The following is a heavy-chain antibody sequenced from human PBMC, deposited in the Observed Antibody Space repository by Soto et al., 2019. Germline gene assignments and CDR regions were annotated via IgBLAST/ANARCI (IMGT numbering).Heavy chain of an antibody. D-gene: IGHD4-17*01. CDR3: ARDRDSHGDYDY. CDR2: ISSSSSYI. V-gene: IGHV3-21*01. Sequence: GGSLRLSCAASGFTFSSYSMNWVRQAPGKGLEWVSSISSSSSYIYYADSVKGRFTISRDNAKNSLYLQMNSLRAEDTAVYYCARDRDSHGDYDYWGQGTLVTVSS. J-gene: IGHJ4*02. CDR1: GFTFSSYS.